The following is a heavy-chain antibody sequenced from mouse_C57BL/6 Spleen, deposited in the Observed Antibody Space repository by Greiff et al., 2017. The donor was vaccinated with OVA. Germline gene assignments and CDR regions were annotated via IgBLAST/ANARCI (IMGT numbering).Heavy chain of an antibody. CDR3: ANHGENYFDY. V-gene: IGHV1-72*01. CDR2: IDPNSGGT. Sequence: VQLQQPGAELVKPGASVKLSCKASGYTFTSYWMHWVKQRPGLGLEWIGRIDPNSGGTKYNEKFKSKATLTVDKPSSTAYMQLSSLTSEDSAVYYCANHGENYFDYWGQGTTLTVSS. J-gene: IGHJ2*01. CDR1: GYTFTSYW.